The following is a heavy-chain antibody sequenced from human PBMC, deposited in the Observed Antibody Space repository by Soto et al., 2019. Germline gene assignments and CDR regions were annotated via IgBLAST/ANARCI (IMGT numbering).Heavy chain of an antibody. Sequence: QVQLVQSGAEVKKSGSSVKVSCKASGGTFNRFAISWVRQAPGQGLQWMGGIIPMFRSANYAQKFKGRVTITAEESTNTVYMEMTRLRSDDTAVYYCAREGGHNYGLGRGDPFDPWGQGTLVTVSS. D-gene: IGHD3-16*01. CDR1: GGTFNRFA. CDR2: IIPMFRSA. CDR3: AREGGHNYGLGRGDPFDP. V-gene: IGHV1-69*01. J-gene: IGHJ5*02.